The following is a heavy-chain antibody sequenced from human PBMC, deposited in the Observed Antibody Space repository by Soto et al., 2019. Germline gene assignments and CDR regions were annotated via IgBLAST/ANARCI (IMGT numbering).Heavy chain of an antibody. CDR3: VFTIFGVPDFDY. D-gene: IGHD3-3*01. Sequence: ASVKVSCKASGYTFTSYGISWVRQAPGQGLEWMGWISAYNGNTNYAQKLQGRVTMTTDTSTSTAYMELRSLRSDDTAVYYCVFTIFGVPDFDYWGQGTLVTVSS. V-gene: IGHV1-18*01. J-gene: IGHJ4*02. CDR2: ISAYNGNT. CDR1: GYTFTSYG.